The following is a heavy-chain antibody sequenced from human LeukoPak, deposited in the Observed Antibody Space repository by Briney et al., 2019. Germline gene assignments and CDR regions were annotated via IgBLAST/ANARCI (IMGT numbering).Heavy chain of an antibody. V-gene: IGHV4-31*03. CDR1: GGSISSSYYY. J-gene: IGHJ4*02. D-gene: IGHD6-19*01. CDR3: ARGRAVAGTLFVGYYFDY. CDR2: IYYSGST. Sequence: SETLSLTCTVSGGSISSSYYYWGWIRQPPGKGLEWIGYIYYSGSTYYNPSLKSRVTISVDTSKNQFSLKLSSVTAADTAVYYCARGRAVAGTLFVGYYFDYWGQGTLVTVSS.